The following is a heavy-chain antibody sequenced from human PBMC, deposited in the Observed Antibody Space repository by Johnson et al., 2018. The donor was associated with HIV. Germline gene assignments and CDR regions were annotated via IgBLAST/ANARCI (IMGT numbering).Heavy chain of an antibody. Sequence: VQLVESGGGVVQPGGSLRLSCAASGFTVSRNYMSWVRQAPGKGLEWVSVIYSGGSTYHADSVKGRFTISRDNSKNTVYLQMNSLRAEDTALYFCARGKGAAVGLDAFDIWGQGIRVTVSS. D-gene: IGHD6-13*01. V-gene: IGHV3-66*01. J-gene: IGHJ3*02. CDR2: IYSGGST. CDR3: ARGKGAAVGLDAFDI. CDR1: GFTVSRNY.